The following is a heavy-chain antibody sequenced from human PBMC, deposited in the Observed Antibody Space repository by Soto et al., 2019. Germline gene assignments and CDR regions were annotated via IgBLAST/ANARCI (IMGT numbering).Heavy chain of an antibody. CDR3: ARVKSSSWHNWFDP. CDR1: GFTFDDYG. V-gene: IGHV3-20*04. D-gene: IGHD6-13*01. Sequence: TGGSLRLSCAASGFTFDDYGMSWVRQAPGKGLEWVSGINWNGGSTGYADSVKGRFTISRDNAKNSLYLQMNSLRAEDTALYYCARVKSSSWHNWFDPWGQGTLVTVSS. CDR2: INWNGGST. J-gene: IGHJ5*02.